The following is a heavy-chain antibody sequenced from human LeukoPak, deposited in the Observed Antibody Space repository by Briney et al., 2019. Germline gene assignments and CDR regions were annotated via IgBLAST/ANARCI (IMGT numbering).Heavy chain of an antibody. D-gene: IGHD6-19*01. CDR3: ARGGWYGYYFDY. V-gene: IGHV4-59*01. CDR2: IYYSGST. CDR1: GVSFSGYY. J-gene: IGHJ4*02. Sequence: SETLSLTCAVYGVSFSGYYWSWIRQPPGKGLECIGYIYYSGSTNYNPSLKSRVTISVDTSKNQFSLKLSSVTAADTAVYYCARGGWYGYYFDYWGQGTLVTVSS.